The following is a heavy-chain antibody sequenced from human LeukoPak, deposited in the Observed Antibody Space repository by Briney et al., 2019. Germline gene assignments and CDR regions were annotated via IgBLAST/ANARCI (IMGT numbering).Heavy chain of an antibody. CDR3: ATHTISGVVTYAFHL. V-gene: IGHV1-24*01. CDR2: FVPEISEI. CDR1: GYTGVELS. Sequence: GASVKVSCKLSGYTGVELSMHWVRQAPGKGLEGMGGFVPEISEIVYAQEFRGRVTITEDTSTDTAYMELSSLTSEATAVYYCATHTISGVVTYAFHLWGRGTLVTVSS. J-gene: IGHJ3*01. D-gene: IGHD3-3*01.